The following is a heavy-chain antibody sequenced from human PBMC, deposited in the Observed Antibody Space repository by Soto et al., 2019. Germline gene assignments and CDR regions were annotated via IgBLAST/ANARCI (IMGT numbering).Heavy chain of an antibody. CDR2: IYHSGST. J-gene: IGHJ3*02. Sequence: SETLSLTCSVSGGSISSGGYSWSWIRQPPGKGLEWIGYIYHSGSTYYNPSLKSRVTISVDRSKNQFSLKLRSVTAADTAVYYCXRALPGWSGYYAGAFDIWGQGTMVTGSS. D-gene: IGHD3-3*01. V-gene: IGHV4-30-2*01. CDR1: GGSISSGGYS. CDR3: XRALPGWSGYYAGAFDI.